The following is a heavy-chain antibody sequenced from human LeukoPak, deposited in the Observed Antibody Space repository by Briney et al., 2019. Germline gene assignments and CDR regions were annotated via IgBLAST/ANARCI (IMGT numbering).Heavy chain of an antibody. CDR1: GYTFTSYG. V-gene: IGHV1-18*01. D-gene: IGHD5-18*01. J-gene: IGHJ4*02. CDR2: ISAYNGNT. CDR3: ARERGQLWLSYSDY. Sequence: ASVKVSCKASGYTFTSYGISWVRQVPGQGLEWMGWISAYNGNTNYAQKLQGRVTMTTDTSTSTAYMELRSLRSDDTAVYYCARERGQLWLSYSDYWGQGTLVTVSS.